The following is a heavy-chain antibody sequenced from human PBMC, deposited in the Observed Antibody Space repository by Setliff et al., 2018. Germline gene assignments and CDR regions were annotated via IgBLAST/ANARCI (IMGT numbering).Heavy chain of an antibody. D-gene: IGHD4-17*01. CDR3: ARLPRTVTHFDY. Sequence: PSETLSLTCNVSGVSIRSYYWSWIRQPPGKGLEWIGYIFYSGSSNYNPSLQSRVSISVDTSKNQLSLKLDSLTAADTAVYFCARLPRTVTHFDYWGQGALVTVSS. V-gene: IGHV4-59*01. CDR2: IFYSGSS. J-gene: IGHJ4*02. CDR1: GVSIRSYY.